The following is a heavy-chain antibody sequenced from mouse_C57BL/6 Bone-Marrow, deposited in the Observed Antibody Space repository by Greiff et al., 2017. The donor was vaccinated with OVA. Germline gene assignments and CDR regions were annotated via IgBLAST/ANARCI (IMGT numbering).Heavy chain of an antibody. CDR1: GYTFTSYW. J-gene: IGHJ2*01. Sequence: QVQLQQSGAELVKPGASVKLSCKASGYTFTSYWMHWVKQRPGQGLEWIGMIHPNSGSTNYNEKFKSKATLTVDKSSSTAYMQLSSLTSEDSAVYYCARWPSDYDVDWGQGTTLTVSS. D-gene: IGHD2-4*01. CDR3: ARWPSDYDVD. CDR2: IHPNSGST. V-gene: IGHV1-64*01.